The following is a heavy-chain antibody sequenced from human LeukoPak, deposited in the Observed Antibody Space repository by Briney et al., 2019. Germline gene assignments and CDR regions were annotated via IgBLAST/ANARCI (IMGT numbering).Heavy chain of an antibody. J-gene: IGHJ4*02. CDR1: GGTFSSYA. CDR2: IIPILGIA. D-gene: IGHD3-22*01. V-gene: IGHV1-69*04. CDR3: ARDEYYYDSSGYYLSG. Sequence: GSSVEVSCKASGGTFSSYAISWVRQAPGQGLEWMGRIIPILGIANYAQKFQGRVTITADKSTSTAYMELSSLRSEDTAVYYCARDEYYYDSSGYYLSGWGQGTLVTVSS.